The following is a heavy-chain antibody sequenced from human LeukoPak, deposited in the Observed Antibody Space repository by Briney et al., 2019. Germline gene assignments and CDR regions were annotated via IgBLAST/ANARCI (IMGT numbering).Heavy chain of an antibody. D-gene: IGHD3-10*01. J-gene: IGHJ5*02. V-gene: IGHV1-8*01. Sequence: ASVKVSCKASGYTFRTYDINWVRQATGQGLEWMGWMNPNSGNTGYAQKFQGRVTLTRNTSISTAYMELSSLRSEDTAVYYCARDRAGGWFDPWGQGTLVIVSS. CDR2: MNPNSGNT. CDR1: GYTFRTYD. CDR3: ARDRAGGWFDP.